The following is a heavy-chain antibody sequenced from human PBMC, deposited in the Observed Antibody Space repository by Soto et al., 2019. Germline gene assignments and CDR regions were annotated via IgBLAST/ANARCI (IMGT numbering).Heavy chain of an antibody. D-gene: IGHD6-19*01. Sequence: GGSLRLSCAASGFTFSSSWMHWVRQAPGKGLVWVSRINSGASTTNYADSVKGRFTISRDNAKNTLYLQMDSLTAEDTAVYYCARGPSGWFGYDYWGQATLVSVSS. J-gene: IGHJ4*02. V-gene: IGHV3-74*01. CDR2: INSGASTT. CDR3: ARGPSGWFGYDY. CDR1: GFTFSSSW.